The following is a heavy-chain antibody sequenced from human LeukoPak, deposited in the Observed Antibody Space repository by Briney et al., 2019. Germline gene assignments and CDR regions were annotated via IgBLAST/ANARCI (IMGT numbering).Heavy chain of an antibody. CDR3: ARVYSGYDLDY. J-gene: IGHJ4*02. CDR1: RFTFSSYW. D-gene: IGHD5-12*01. CDR2: IKQDGSEK. Sequence: GGSLRLSCAASRFTFSSYWMSWVRQAPGKGLEWVANIKQDGSEKHYVDSVKGRFTISRDNAKNSLYLLMNNLRAEDTAVYYCARVYSGYDLDYWGQGTLVTVSS. V-gene: IGHV3-7*01.